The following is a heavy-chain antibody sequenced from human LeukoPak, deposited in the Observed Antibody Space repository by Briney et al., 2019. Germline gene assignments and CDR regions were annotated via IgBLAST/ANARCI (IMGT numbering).Heavy chain of an antibody. Sequence: SETLSLTCAVYGGSFSGYYWSWIRQPPGKGLEWIGEINHSGSTNYNPSLKSRVTISVDTSKNQFSLKLSSVTAADTAVYYCARGRPFYDILTGYPKGYFDYWGQGTLVTASS. D-gene: IGHD3-9*01. J-gene: IGHJ4*02. CDR3: ARGRPFYDILTGYPKGYFDY. CDR1: GGSFSGYY. CDR2: INHSGST. V-gene: IGHV4-34*01.